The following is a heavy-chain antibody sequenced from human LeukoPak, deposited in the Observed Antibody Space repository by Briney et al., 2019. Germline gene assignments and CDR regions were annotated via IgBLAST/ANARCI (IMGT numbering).Heavy chain of an antibody. Sequence: GASVKVSCKASGFTFLSSPMHWVRQARGQRLEWIGWIVVGSGNTNYAQKFQGRVTITRDMSTSTAYMELSSLRSEDTAVYYCATGSGWYSPDYWGQGTPVTVSS. CDR3: ATGSGWYSPDY. CDR2: IVVGSGNT. CDR1: GFTFLSSP. J-gene: IGHJ4*02. D-gene: IGHD6-19*01. V-gene: IGHV1-58*02.